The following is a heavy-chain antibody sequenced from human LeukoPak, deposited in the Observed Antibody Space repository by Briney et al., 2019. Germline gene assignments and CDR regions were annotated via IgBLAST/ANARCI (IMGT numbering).Heavy chain of an antibody. V-gene: IGHV3-23*05. D-gene: IGHD3-10*02. CDR1: GFTFSAYA. CDR3: AGDLHYYVAMDV. J-gene: IGHJ6*02. Sequence: GGSLRLSCEASGFTFSAYAMTWVRQAPGKGLEWVSSVGSDNKPHYSESVKGRFAISRDNSKSMLFLQLNSLRAEDTALYYCAGDLHYYVAMDVWGQGATVTVSS. CDR2: VGSDNKP.